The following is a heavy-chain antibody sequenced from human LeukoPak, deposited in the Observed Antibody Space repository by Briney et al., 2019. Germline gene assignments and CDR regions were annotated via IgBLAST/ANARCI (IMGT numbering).Heavy chain of an antibody. CDR3: ARTYYYDSSGYD. V-gene: IGHV4-34*01. Sequence: ASETLSLTCAVYGGSFSGYYWSWIRQPPGKGLEWIGEINHSGSTNYNPSLKSRVTISVDTSKNQFSLKLSSVTAADTAVYYCARTYYYDSSGYDWGQETLVTVSS. J-gene: IGHJ4*02. CDR1: GGSFSGYY. CDR2: INHSGST. D-gene: IGHD3-22*01.